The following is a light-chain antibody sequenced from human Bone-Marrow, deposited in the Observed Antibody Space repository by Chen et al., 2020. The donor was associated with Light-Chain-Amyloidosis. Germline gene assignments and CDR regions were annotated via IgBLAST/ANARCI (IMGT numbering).Light chain of an antibody. CDR1: SSDVGGYDI. V-gene: IGLV2-23*02. Sequence: QSALTQPASVTGSPGQSITISCTGTSSDVGGYDIVSWYRQHPGKAPKLLIFEVTKRPSGVSNRFSGSKSGNTASLTISGLRTEDAADYYCCVYRGGSFPYVFGPGTKVTVL. J-gene: IGLJ1*01. CDR2: EVT. CDR3: CVYRGGSFPYV.